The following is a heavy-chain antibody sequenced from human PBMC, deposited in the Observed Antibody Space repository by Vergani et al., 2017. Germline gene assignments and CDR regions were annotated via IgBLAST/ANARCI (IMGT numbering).Heavy chain of an antibody. J-gene: IGHJ1*01. D-gene: IGHD1-1*01. V-gene: IGHV3-30*03. Sequence: QVQLVESGGGVVQPGRSLRLSCAASGFTFSSYGMHRVRQAPGKGLEWVAVISYDGSNKYYADSVKGRFTISRDNSKNTLYLQMNSLRAEDTAVYYCATKSCGTPGCQIGYFREWGQGTLVTVSS. CDR3: ATKSCGTPGCQIGYFRE. CDR1: GFTFSSYG. CDR2: ISYDGSNK.